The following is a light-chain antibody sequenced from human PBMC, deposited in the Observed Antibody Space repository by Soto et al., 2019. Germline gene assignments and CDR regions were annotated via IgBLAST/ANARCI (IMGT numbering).Light chain of an antibody. CDR2: AAS. J-gene: IGKJ4*01. V-gene: IGKV1-5*01. CDR1: QSVSTW. Sequence: IQMSQSPSTLSASVGDIVTITCRASQSVSTWLAWYQQKPGKAPKLLIYAASTLQSGVPSRFSGSGSGTEFTLTIGSLQPEDFATYYCQQVKTYPRTFGGGTKVDIK. CDR3: QQVKTYPRT.